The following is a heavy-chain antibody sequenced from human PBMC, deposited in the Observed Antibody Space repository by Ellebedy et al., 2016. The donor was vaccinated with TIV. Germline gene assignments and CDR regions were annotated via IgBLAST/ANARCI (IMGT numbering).Heavy chain of an antibody. CDR1: GGSFSGYY. J-gene: IGHJ4*02. CDR2: INHSGST. D-gene: IGHD3-22*01. Sequence: SETLSLXCAVYGGSFSGYYLSWIRQPPGKGLEWIGEINHSGSTNYNPSLKSRVTISVDTSKNQFSLKLSSVTAADTAVYYCAREGDYYDSSGFDYWGQGTLVTVSS. V-gene: IGHV4-34*01. CDR3: AREGDYYDSSGFDY.